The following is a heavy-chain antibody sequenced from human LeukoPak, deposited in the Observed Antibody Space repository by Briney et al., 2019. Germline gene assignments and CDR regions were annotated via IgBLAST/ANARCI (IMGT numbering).Heavy chain of an antibody. CDR1: GFTFSSYA. CDR2: ISGSGGST. Sequence: GGSLRLSCAASGFTFSSYAMSWVRQAPGKGLEWVSAISGSGGSTYYADSVKGRFTISRDNFKNTLYLQMNSLRAEDTAVYYCASYRYYYDSSGFRDYWGQGTLVTVSS. D-gene: IGHD3-22*01. CDR3: ASYRYYYDSSGFRDY. V-gene: IGHV3-23*01. J-gene: IGHJ4*02.